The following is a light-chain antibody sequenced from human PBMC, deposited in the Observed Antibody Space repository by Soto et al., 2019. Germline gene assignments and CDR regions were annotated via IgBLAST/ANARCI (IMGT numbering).Light chain of an antibody. CDR3: AAWDDSLNAVM. CDR1: SSNIGSNS. CDR2: GSD. Sequence: QPVLTQPPSASGTPGQRVTISCSGSSSNIGSNSVNWYQHLPGTAPKLLIYGSDQRPSGVPDRFSGSKSGTSVSLAISGLQSEDEADYYCAAWDDSLNAVMFGGGTKVTVL. J-gene: IGLJ3*02. V-gene: IGLV1-44*01.